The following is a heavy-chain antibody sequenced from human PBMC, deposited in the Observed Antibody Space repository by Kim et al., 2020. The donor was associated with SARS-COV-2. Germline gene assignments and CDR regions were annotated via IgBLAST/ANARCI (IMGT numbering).Heavy chain of an antibody. J-gene: IGHJ6*02. Sequence: KSRVTISVDTSKNQFSLKLSSVTAADAAVYYCARDRDGEPNYYYYYGMDVWGQGTTVTVSS. V-gene: IGHV4-59*01. D-gene: IGHD4-17*01. CDR3: ARDRDGEPNYYYYYGMDV.